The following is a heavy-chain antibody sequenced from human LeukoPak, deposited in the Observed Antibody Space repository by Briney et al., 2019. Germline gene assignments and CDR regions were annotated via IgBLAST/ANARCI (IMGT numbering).Heavy chain of an antibody. J-gene: IGHJ4*02. D-gene: IGHD3-22*01. CDR1: GGTFSSYA. CDR2: IIPIFGTA. CDR3: ARAAYYYDSSGYYFFDY. Sequence: SVKVSCKASGGTFSSYAISWVRQAPGQGLEWMGGIIPIFGTANYAQKLQGRVTMTTDTSTSTAYMELRSLRSDDTAVYYCARAAYYYDSSGYYFFDYWGQGTLVTVSS. V-gene: IGHV1-69*05.